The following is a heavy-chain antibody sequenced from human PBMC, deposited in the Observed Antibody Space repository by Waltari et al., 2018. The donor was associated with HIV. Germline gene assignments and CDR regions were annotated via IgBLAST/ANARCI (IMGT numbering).Heavy chain of an antibody. Sequence: DVQLVESGGDCVQPGRSMERPWAASGFICDNFTMHWVRQGPGKGLEWVAGISWNSDSIGYANSVKGRFTISRDNAKKSLSLQMNILRPEDTALYYCAKARLSTSWYEGYNSDYWGQGTLVTVSS. CDR2: ISWNSDSI. CDR1: GFICDNFT. J-gene: IGHJ4*02. CDR3: AKARLSTSWYEGYNSDY. D-gene: IGHD6-13*01. V-gene: IGHV3-9*01.